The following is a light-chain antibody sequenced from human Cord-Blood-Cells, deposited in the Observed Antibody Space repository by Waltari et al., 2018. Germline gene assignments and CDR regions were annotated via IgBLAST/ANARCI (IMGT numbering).Light chain of an antibody. V-gene: IGKV4-1*01. Sequence: DIVMTQSPDSLAVSLGERATINCKSSQSVLYSSNNKNYLAWYQQKPGQPPKLLIYWASTRESGVPDRCGGSGSGTDFTLTISSLQAEDVAVYYCQQYYSTPFTFGPGTKVDIK. CDR1: QSVLYSSNNKNY. CDR3: QQYYSTPFT. CDR2: WAS. J-gene: IGKJ3*01.